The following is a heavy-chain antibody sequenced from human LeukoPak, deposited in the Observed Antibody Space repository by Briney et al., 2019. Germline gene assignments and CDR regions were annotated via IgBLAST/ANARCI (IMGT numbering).Heavy chain of an antibody. J-gene: IGHJ4*02. CDR2: IIPILGTA. CDR1: GGTFSSYA. CDR3: ARDPAPTTVTTGGY. Sequence: SMKVSCKASGGTFSSYAISWVRQAPGQGLEWMGRIIPILGTANYAQKFQGRVTITADKSTSTAYMELSSLRSEDTAVYYCARDPAPTTVTTGGYWGQGTLVTVSS. D-gene: IGHD4-17*01. V-gene: IGHV1-69*04.